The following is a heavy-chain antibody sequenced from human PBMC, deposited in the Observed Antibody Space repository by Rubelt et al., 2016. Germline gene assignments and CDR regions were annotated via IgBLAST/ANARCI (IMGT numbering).Heavy chain of an antibody. J-gene: IGHJ5*02. CDR3: ARDVGYVSTRCSLNWVDP. CDR1: GFTFSSYA. Sequence: QVQLVESGGGVVQPGRSLRLSCAVSGFTFSSYAMHWVRQAPGKGLEWVAVISNDGSNKYYADSVKGRFTISRDTSKNTLYLQMNGLRAEDTAVYSCARDVGYVSTRCSLNWVDPWGQGTLVTVSS. V-gene: IGHV3-30*04. D-gene: IGHD2-2*01. CDR2: ISNDGSNK.